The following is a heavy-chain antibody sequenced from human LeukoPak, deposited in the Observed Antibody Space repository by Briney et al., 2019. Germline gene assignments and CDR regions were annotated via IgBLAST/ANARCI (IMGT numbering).Heavy chain of an antibody. CDR3: ARGDSSGYYYGYYYMDV. J-gene: IGHJ6*03. V-gene: IGHV4-59*02. CDR1: GGSVSDYY. D-gene: IGHD3-22*01. Sequence: SETLSLTCTISGGSVSDYYWSWIRQPPGKGLEWIGYIYYSGSTNYNPSLKSRVTISIDTSKNQFSLKLSSVTAADTAVYYCARGDSSGYYYGYYYMDVWGKGTTVTVS. CDR2: IYYSGST.